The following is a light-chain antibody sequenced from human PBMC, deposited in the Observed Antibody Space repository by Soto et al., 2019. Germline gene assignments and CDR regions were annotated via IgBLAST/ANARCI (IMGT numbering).Light chain of an antibody. J-gene: IGKJ2*01. CDR1: QSISSY. V-gene: IGKV1-39*01. CDR3: QQSYSTPT. CDR2: AAS. Sequence: DIQMTQSPSSLSASVGDRVTITCRASQSISSYLNWYQQKPGKAPKLLIYAASSLQSGVPSRFSGSGSGTDFTLTISSLQPEDFATYYCQQSYSTPTFGQGPKREIK.